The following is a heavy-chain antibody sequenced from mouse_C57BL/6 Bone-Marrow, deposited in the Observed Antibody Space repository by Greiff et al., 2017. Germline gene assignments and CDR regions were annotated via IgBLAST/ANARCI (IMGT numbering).Heavy chain of an antibody. CDR2: ISDGGSYT. CDR1: GFTFSSYA. CDR3: ARGGDYDFAY. J-gene: IGHJ3*01. D-gene: IGHD2-4*01. V-gene: IGHV5-4*03. Sequence: DVKLVESGGGLVKPGGSLKLSCAASGFTFSSYAMSWVRQTPEKRLEWVATISDGGSYTYYPDNVKGRFTISRDKAKNNLYLQMSHLKSEDTAMYYCARGGDYDFAYWGQGTLVTVSA.